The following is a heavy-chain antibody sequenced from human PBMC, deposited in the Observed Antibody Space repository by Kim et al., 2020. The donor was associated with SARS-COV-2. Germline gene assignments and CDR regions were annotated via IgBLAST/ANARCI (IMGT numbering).Heavy chain of an antibody. V-gene: IGHV1-3*01. Sequence: ASVKVSCKASGYTFTSYAMHWVRQAPGQRLEWMGWINAGNGNTKYSQKFQGRVTITRDTSASTAYMELSSLRSEDTAVYYCARAKPVLRYFDWLSPSYFDYWGQGTLVTVSS. CDR3: ARAKPVLRYFDWLSPSYFDY. CDR1: GYTFTSYA. J-gene: IGHJ4*02. CDR2: INAGNGNT. D-gene: IGHD3-9*01.